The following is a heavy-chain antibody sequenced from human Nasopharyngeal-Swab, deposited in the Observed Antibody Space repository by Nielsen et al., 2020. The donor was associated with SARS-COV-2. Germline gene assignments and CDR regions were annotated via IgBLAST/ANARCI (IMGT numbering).Heavy chain of an antibody. Sequence: LRLSCTVSGGSISSGGYYWSWIRQHPGKGLEWIGYIYYSGSTYYNPSLKSRVTISVDTSNNQFSLKLSSVTAADTALYYCARAGDLTAYYSYYMDVWGNGTTVTVSS. V-gene: IGHV4-31*03. CDR1: GGSISSGGYY. CDR2: IYYSGST. CDR3: ARAGDLTAYYSYYMDV. J-gene: IGHJ6*03. D-gene: IGHD2-21*02.